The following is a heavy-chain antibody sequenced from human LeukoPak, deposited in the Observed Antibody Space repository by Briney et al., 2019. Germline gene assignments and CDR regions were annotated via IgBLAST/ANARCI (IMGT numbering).Heavy chain of an antibody. CDR2: IYYSGST. CDR1: GGSISSYY. J-gene: IGHJ4*02. CDR3: ARAHPHFDY. V-gene: IGHV4-59*01. Sequence: SETLSLTCTVSGGSISSYYWSWIRQPQGKGLEWIGYIYYSGSTNHNPSLKSRVTISVDTSKNQFSLKLSSVTAADTAVYYCARAHPHFDYWGQGTLVTVSS.